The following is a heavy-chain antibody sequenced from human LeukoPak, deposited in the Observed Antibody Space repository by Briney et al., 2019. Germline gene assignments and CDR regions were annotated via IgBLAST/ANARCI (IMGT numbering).Heavy chain of an antibody. CDR3: ARHSYGTFDY. Sequence: PSETLSLTCAVYGGSFSDYYWSWIRQPPGKGLEWIGEIYHSGSTNYNPSLKSRVTISVDKSKDQFSLKLSSVTAADTAVYYCARHSYGTFDYWGQGTLVTVSS. J-gene: IGHJ4*02. V-gene: IGHV4-34*01. CDR2: IYHSGST. CDR1: GGSFSDYY. D-gene: IGHD5-18*01.